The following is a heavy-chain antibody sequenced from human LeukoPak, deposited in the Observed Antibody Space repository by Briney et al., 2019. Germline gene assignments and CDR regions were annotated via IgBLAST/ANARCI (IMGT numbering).Heavy chain of an antibody. CDR2: INHSGST. D-gene: IGHD5-24*01. V-gene: IGHV4-34*01. CDR3: AGMRWLQFSYYYGMDV. Sequence: PSETLSLTCAVYGGSFSGYYWSWIRQPPGKGLEWIGEINHSGSTNYNPSLKSRVTISVDTSKNQFSLKLSSVTAADTAVYYCAGMRWLQFSYYYGMDVWGQGTTVTVSS. CDR1: GGSFSGYY. J-gene: IGHJ6*02.